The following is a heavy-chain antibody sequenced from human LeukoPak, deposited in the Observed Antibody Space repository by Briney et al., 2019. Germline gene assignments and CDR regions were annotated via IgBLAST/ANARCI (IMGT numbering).Heavy chain of an antibody. Sequence: GGSLRLSCAASGFTFSSYGMHGVRQAPAKGLEWVAVISYDGSNKYYADSVKGRFTISRDNSKNTLYLQMNSLRAEDTAVYYCAKDPASAVAGHFDYWGQGTLVTVSS. V-gene: IGHV3-30*18. CDR1: GFTFSSYG. CDR3: AKDPASAVAGHFDY. CDR2: ISYDGSNK. D-gene: IGHD6-19*01. J-gene: IGHJ4*02.